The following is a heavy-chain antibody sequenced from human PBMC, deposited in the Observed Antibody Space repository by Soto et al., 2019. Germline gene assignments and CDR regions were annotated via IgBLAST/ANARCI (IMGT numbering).Heavy chain of an antibody. CDR1: AYTFTNYG. CDR3: ARGKPTYYYGSGSYFYYGRDG. V-gene: IGHV1-18*01. J-gene: IGHJ6*02. D-gene: IGHD3-10*01. Sequence: ASVQVSCKASAYTFTNYGISWVRQAPGQGLEWMGWISAYNGNTNYAQKLQGRVTMTTDTSTSTAYMELRSLRSDDTAVYYCARGKPTYYYGSGSYFYYGRDGWGQGTTVTVS. CDR2: ISAYNGNT.